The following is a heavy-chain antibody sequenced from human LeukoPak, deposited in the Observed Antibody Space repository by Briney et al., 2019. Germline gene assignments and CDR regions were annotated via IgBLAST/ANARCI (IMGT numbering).Heavy chain of an antibody. CDR3: AREAVGYSYGYPPFYFDY. CDR2: TYYRSKWYN. J-gene: IGHJ4*02. D-gene: IGHD5-18*01. V-gene: IGHV6-1*01. CDR1: GDSFSRNNVA. Sequence: SQTLSLTCAISGDSFSRNNVAWNWIRQSPSRGLEWLGRTYYRSKWYNDYAVSVKSRITINPDTSKNQFSLQLNSVTLEDTAVYYCAREAVGYSYGYPPFYFDYWGQGTLVTVSS.